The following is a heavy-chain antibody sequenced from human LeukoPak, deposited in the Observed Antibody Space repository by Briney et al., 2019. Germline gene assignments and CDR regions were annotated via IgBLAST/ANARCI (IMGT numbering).Heavy chain of an antibody. J-gene: IGHJ3*02. CDR3: ANRKSNAFDI. Sequence: GESLRLSCAASGFTFSSYVMSWVRQAPGKGLEWVSGISDDGGSTYYADSVNGRFTISRDNSKNTLYLQMNSLRAEDTAVYYCANRKSNAFDIWGQGTMVTVSS. CDR2: ISDDGGST. CDR1: GFTFSSYV. V-gene: IGHV3-23*01. D-gene: IGHD1-14*01.